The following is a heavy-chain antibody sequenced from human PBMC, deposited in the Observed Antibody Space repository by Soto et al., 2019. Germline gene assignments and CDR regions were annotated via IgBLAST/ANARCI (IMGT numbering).Heavy chain of an antibody. D-gene: IGHD3-22*01. Sequence: PGGSLRLSCAASGFTFSSYDMHWVRQATGKGLEWVSAIGTAGDTYYPGSVKGRFTISRENAKNSLYLQMNSLRAGDTAVYYCARDLHKKDSSGYSAYYYYYGMDVWGQGTTVTVSS. CDR2: IGTAGDT. J-gene: IGHJ6*02. V-gene: IGHV3-13*01. CDR3: ARDLHKKDSSGYSAYYYYYGMDV. CDR1: GFTFSSYD.